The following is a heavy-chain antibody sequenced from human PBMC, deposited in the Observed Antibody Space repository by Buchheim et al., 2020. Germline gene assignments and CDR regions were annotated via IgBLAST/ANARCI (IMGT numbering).Heavy chain of an antibody. CDR3: TRDRPFSDFDY. V-gene: IGHV3-21*01. Sequence: EVQLLESGGGLVEPGGSLRLSCAASGFIFSSHTMNWVRQAPGKGLEWVSSIGGSGEHSFYADSVKGRFTLSRDNARSSLYLQMNYLRVDDTALYYCTRDRPFSDFDYWGRGTL. CDR2: IGGSGEHS. J-gene: IGHJ4*02. CDR1: GFIFSSHT. D-gene: IGHD1-26*01.